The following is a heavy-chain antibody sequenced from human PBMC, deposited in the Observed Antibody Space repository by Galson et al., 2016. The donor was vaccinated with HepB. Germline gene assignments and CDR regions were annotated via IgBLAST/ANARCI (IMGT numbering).Heavy chain of an antibody. Sequence: SLRLSCAASGFMFGTYAFHWVRQAPGKGLEWVAVISYDGNNKLCADSVNGRFTISRDNSKNTVFLQMNSLRVEDTAVYYCARDTSTSGYDYLDHWGQGTLVTVSS. D-gene: IGHD5-12*01. CDR3: ARDTSTSGYDYLDH. V-gene: IGHV3-30-3*01. CDR1: GFMFGTYA. J-gene: IGHJ4*02. CDR2: ISYDGNNK.